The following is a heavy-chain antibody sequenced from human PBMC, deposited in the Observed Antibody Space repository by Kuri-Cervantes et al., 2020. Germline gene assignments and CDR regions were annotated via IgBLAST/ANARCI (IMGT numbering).Heavy chain of an antibody. D-gene: IGHD3-10*01. V-gene: IGHV3-30-3*01. CDR1: GFTFSSYA. CDR3: ARYGNYHGSGSLSNWFDP. J-gene: IGHJ5*02. Sequence: GGSLRLSCAPSGFTFSSYAIHWVRQAPGKGLEWVAVISNDGSNKYYADSVKGRFTISRDNSKNTLYLQMNSLRAEDTAVYYCARYGNYHGSGSLSNWFDPWGQGTLVTVSS. CDR2: ISNDGSNK.